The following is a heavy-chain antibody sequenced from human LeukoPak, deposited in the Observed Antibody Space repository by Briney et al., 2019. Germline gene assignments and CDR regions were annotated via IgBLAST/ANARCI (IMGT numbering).Heavy chain of an antibody. V-gene: IGHV4-4*07. CDR1: GGSISSYY. D-gene: IGHD6-13*01. Sequence: SETLSLTCIVSGGSISSYYWSWIRQPAGKGLEWIGRMYFGRTPKYNPALASRVIMSVDTSKNQFSLKLTSVTAADTAVYYCARDAAIGAAGVFDSWGQGTLVVVSS. J-gene: IGHJ4*02. CDR2: MYFGRTP. CDR3: ARDAAIGAAGVFDS.